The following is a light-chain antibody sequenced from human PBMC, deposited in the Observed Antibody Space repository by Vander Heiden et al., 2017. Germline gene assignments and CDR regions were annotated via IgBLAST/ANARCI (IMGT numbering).Light chain of an antibody. J-gene: IGKJ5*01. CDR2: AAS. CDR3: QQLKGIT. CDR1: QGISSY. Sequence: DIQLTQSPSFLSASVGDRVTITCRASQGISSYLAWYQQKPGKAPKLLIYAASTLQSGVPSRFSGSGSGTEFTLTISSLQSEDFATYYCQQLKGITFGQGTRLEIK. V-gene: IGKV1-9*01.